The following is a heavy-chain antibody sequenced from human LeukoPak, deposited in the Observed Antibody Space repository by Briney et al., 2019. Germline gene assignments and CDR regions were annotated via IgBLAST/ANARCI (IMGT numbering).Heavy chain of an antibody. J-gene: IGHJ4*02. V-gene: IGHV3-11*04. Sequence: GGSLRLSCAASGFTFSDYYMSWIRQAPGKGLEWVSYISSSGSTIYYADSVKGRFTISRDNAKNSLYLQMNSLRAEDTAVYYCARPRDYGDSTGYFDYWGQGTLVTVSS. CDR2: ISSSGSTI. CDR3: ARPRDYGDSTGYFDY. CDR1: GFTFSDYY. D-gene: IGHD4-17*01.